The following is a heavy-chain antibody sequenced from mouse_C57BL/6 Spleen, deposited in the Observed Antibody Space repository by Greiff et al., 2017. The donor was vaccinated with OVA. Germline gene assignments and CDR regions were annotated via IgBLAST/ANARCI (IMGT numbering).Heavy chain of an antibody. CDR1: GFTFSSYT. D-gene: IGHD1-1*01. CDR2: ISGGGGNT. CDR3: ARGYYGSSCDY. J-gene: IGHJ2*01. V-gene: IGHV5-9*01. Sequence: EVMLVESGGGLVKPGGSLKLSCAASGFTFSSYTMSWVRQTPEKRLEWVATISGGGGNTYYPDSVKGRFTISRDNAKNTRYMKLSRLRSEDTALYYGARGYYGSSCDYWGQGTTLTVSA.